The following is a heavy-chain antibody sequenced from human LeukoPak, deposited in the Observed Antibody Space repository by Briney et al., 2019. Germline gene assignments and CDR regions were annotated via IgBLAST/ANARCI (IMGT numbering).Heavy chain of an antibody. V-gene: IGHV4-59*01. CDR2: IYYSGST. J-gene: IGHJ6*02. Sequence: PSETLSLTCTVSGGSISSYYWSWIRQPPGKGLEWTGYIYYSGSTNYNPSLKSRVTISVDTSKNQFSLKLSSVTAADTAVYYCARDGWELGMDVWGQGTTVTVSS. D-gene: IGHD1-26*01. CDR3: ARDGWELGMDV. CDR1: GGSISSYY.